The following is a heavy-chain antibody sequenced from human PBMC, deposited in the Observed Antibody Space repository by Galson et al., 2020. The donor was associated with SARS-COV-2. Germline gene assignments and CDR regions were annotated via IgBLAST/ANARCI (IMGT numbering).Heavy chain of an antibody. V-gene: IGHV4-34*01. CDR2: INHSGST. CDR1: GGSFSGYY. J-gene: IGHJ6*02. Sequence: SETLSLTCAVYGGSFSGYYWSWIRQPPGKGLEWIGEINHSGSTNYNLSLKSRVTISVDTSKNQFSLKLSSVTAADTAVYYCARVVTAARPRHKYGMDVWGQGTTVTVSS. CDR3: ARVVTAARPRHKYGMDV. D-gene: IGHD6-6*01.